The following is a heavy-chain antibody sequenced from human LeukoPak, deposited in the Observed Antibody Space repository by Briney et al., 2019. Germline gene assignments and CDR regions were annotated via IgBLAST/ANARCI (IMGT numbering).Heavy chain of an antibody. CDR3: ARALYYYDSSGYLTFDAFDI. CDR1: GGSISSSSYY. CDR2: IYYSGST. Sequence: SETLSLTCTVSGGSISSSSYYWGWIRQPPGKGLEWIGSIYYSGSTNYNPSLESRVTISVDTSKTLFSLKLSSVTAADTAVYYCARALYYYDSSGYLTFDAFDIWGQGTMVTVSS. D-gene: IGHD3-22*01. J-gene: IGHJ3*02. V-gene: IGHV4-39*07.